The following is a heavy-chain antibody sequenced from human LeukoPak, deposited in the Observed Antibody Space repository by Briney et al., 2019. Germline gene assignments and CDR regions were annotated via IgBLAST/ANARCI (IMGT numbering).Heavy chain of an antibody. J-gene: IGHJ4*02. CDR3: ARTSGFFDSGGSFHENPYFFDS. V-gene: IGHV4-34*01. CDR2: INHIGRT. D-gene: IGHD3-22*01. Sequence: SETLSLTCSVSGESFNGYFWTWLRQPPGRGLEWVGDINHIGRTNDNPSLKSRVSISVDTSSNQFSLTLTSVTAADTAVYYCARTSGFFDSGGSFHENPYFFDSWGQGTLVTVSS. CDR1: GESFNGYF.